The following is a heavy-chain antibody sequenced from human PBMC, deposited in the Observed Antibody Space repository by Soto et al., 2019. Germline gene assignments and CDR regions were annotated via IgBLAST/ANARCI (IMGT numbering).Heavy chain of an antibody. CDR3: ARGRTMVRGVIITAIHHRHYGMAV. D-gene: IGHD3-10*01. Sequence: SETLSLTCAVYGGSFSGYYWSWNRQPPGKGLEWIGEINHSGSTNYNPSLKSRVTISVDTSKNQFSLKLSSVTAADTAVYYCARGRTMVRGVIITAIHHRHYGMAVWGQGTTVTVSS. J-gene: IGHJ6*02. V-gene: IGHV4-34*01. CDR2: INHSGST. CDR1: GGSFSGYY.